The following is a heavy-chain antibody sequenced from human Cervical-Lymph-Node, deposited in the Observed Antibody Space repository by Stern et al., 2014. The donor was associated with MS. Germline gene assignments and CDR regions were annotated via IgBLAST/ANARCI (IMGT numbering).Heavy chain of an antibody. V-gene: IGHV3-30*18. CDR2: ISYDGSNA. J-gene: IGHJ4*02. CDR3: AKDRGMIVVVTYSLDS. D-gene: IGHD3-22*01. CDR1: GFSFSSYG. Sequence: VQLAESGGIVVQPGRSLRLSCVASGFSFSSYGMHWVRQAPGKGLEWGAVISYDGSNAYYADSVKGRFTISRDNSKNTLYLQLNSLRAEDTAVYFCAKDRGMIVVVTYSLDSWGQGTLVTVSS.